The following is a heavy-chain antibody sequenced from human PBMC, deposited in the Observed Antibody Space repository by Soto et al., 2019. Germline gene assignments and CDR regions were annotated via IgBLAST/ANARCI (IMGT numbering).Heavy chain of an antibody. Sequence: SVKVSCKASGGTFSSYAISWVRQAPGQGLEWMGGIIPIFGTANYAQKFQGRVTTTADESTSTAYMELSSLRSEDTAVYYCARSEWELFAPLDYWGQGTLVTVSS. CDR1: GGTFSSYA. V-gene: IGHV1-69*13. CDR2: IIPIFGTA. J-gene: IGHJ4*02. D-gene: IGHD1-26*01. CDR3: ARSEWELFAPLDY.